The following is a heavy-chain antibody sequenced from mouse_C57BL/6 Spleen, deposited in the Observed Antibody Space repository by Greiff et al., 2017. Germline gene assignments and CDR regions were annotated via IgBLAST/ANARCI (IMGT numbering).Heavy chain of an antibody. J-gene: IGHJ3*01. Sequence: QVQLQQSGPELVKPGASVKISCKASGYAFSSSWMNWVKQRPGKGLVWIGRIYPGDGETNYNGKFKGKATLTADKSSSTTYMQLSSLTSEDSAVYFCARRAYDDDEGFAYWGQETLVTVSA. CDR2: IYPGDGET. D-gene: IGHD2-4*01. V-gene: IGHV1-82*01. CDR1: GYAFSSSW. CDR3: ARRAYDDDEGFAY.